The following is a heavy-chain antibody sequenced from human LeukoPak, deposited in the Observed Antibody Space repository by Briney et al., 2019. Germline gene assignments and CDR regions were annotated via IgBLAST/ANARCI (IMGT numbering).Heavy chain of an antibody. J-gene: IGHJ5*02. Sequence: GASVKVSCKASGYTFTSYGISWVRQAPGQGLEWMGWISAYNGNTNYAQKLQGRVTMTTDTSTSTAYMELRSLRSDDTAVYYCARDFDGSYPNWFDPWGQGTLVTVSS. V-gene: IGHV1-18*01. D-gene: IGHD1-26*01. CDR1: GYTFTSYG. CDR3: ARDFDGSYPNWFDP. CDR2: ISAYNGNT.